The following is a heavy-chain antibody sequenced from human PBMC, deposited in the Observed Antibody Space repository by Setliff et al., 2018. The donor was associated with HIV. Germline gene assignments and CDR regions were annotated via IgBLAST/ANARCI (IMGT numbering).Heavy chain of an antibody. V-gene: IGHV4-39*07. D-gene: IGHD3-16*01. J-gene: IGHJ4*02. CDR2: IYYSGST. CDR1: GPSISRSSYY. CDR3: ARVKSGTLGGYVDY. Sequence: PSETLSLTRTVSGPSISRSSYYWGWIRQPPGKGLEWIGSIYYSGSTYYNPSLKSRVTISVDTSKNQFSLRLSSVTAADTAVYFCARVKSGTLGGYVDYWGQGTLVTVSS.